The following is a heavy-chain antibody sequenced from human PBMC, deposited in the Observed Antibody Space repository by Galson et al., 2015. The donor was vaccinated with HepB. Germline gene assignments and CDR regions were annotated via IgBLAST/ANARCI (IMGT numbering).Heavy chain of an antibody. D-gene: IGHD3-9*01. CDR2: INAGNGNT. V-gene: IGHV1-3*01. CDR3: ARDILRYFDWLPNPSLGYYGMDV. J-gene: IGHJ6*02. Sequence: SVKVSCKASGYTFTSYAMHWVRQAPGQRLEWMGWINAGNGNTKYSQKFQGRVTITRDTSASTAYMELSSLRSEDTAVYYCARDILRYFDWLPNPSLGYYGMDVWGQGTTVTVSS. CDR1: GYTFTSYA.